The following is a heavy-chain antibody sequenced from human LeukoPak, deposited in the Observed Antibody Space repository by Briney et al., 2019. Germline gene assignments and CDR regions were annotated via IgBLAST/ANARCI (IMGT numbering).Heavy chain of an antibody. CDR3: ASAYYYDSSGYFRY. CDR1: GFTFSSNS. D-gene: IGHD3-22*01. J-gene: IGHJ4*02. V-gene: IGHV3-53*01. CDR2: IYRGWTT. Sequence: GGSLRLSCAASGFTFSSNSMSWVRQAPGKGLEWVSVIYRGWTTYFRDSVKGRLTISRDNSKNTVYLQMNSLRAEDTAAYYCASAYYYDSSGYFRYWGQGTLVTVSS.